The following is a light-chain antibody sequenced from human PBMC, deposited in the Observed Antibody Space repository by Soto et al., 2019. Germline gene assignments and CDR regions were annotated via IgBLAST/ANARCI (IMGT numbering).Light chain of an antibody. CDR1: QSISTY. Sequence: DIEMTQSPSSLSASVGDRVTITCQASQSISTYLNWYQQKPGKAPNLLIYAASSLQTGVPSRFSGSGSGSYFTLTISSLQPEDFATYFCQQSYSIPWTFGHGTKVEVK. CDR2: AAS. CDR3: QQSYSIPWT. V-gene: IGKV1-39*01. J-gene: IGKJ1*01.